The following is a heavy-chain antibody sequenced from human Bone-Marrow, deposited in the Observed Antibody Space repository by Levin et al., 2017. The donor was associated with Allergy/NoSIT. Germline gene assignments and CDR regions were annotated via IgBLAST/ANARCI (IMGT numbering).Heavy chain of an antibody. Sequence: SCSVSGDSVSSGRYYWSWIRQPPGKGLEWIGYISYSGSTNYNPSLKSRVTISVDASKNQFSLKLSSVTAADTAVYYCARDQDVWSGSIVWGKGTTVTVSS. D-gene: IGHD3-3*01. V-gene: IGHV4-61*01. CDR3: ARDQDVWSGSIV. CDR1: GDSVSSGRYY. J-gene: IGHJ6*04. CDR2: ISYSGST.